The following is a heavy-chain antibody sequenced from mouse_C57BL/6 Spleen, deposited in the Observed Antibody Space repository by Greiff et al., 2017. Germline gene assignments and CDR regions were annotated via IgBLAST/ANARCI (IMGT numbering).Heavy chain of an antibody. J-gene: IGHJ3*01. CDR1: GYTFTDYY. Sequence: LMESGAELVRPGASVKLSCKASGYTFTDYYINWVKQRPGQGLEWIARIYPGSGNTYYNEKFKGKATLTAEKSSSTAYMQLSSLTSEDSAVYFCARGCYDYDGCAWGQGTLVTVSA. D-gene: IGHD2-4*01. V-gene: IGHV1-76*01. CDR3: ARGCYDYDGCA. CDR2: IYPGSGNT.